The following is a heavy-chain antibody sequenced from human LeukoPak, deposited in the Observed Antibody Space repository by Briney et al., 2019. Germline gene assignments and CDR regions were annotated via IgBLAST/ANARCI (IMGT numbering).Heavy chain of an antibody. V-gene: IGHV3-53*01. J-gene: IGHJ4*02. CDR1: GFTFSSYW. CDR2: FYVGGAT. D-gene: IGHD5-24*01. Sequence: GGSLRLSCAASGFTFSSYWMHWVRQAPGKGLEWVSVFYVGGATYYADSVKGRFTISRDNSENTLYLQMKSLRAEDTAVYYCARGDGYNFFDYWGQGTLVTVSS. CDR3: ARGDGYNFFDY.